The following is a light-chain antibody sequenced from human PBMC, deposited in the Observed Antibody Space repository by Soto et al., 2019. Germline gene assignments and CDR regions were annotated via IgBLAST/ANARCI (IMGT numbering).Light chain of an antibody. V-gene: IGKV3-11*01. CDR1: QSLSSNY. CDR3: QQRSNWPPT. CDR2: DAS. J-gene: IGKJ4*01. Sequence: EIVLTQSPGTLSLSPGEGATLSCRASQSLSSNYLAWYQQKPGQAPRLLIYDASNRATGIPARFSGSGSGTDFTLTISSLEPEDFAVYYCQQRSNWPPTFGGGTKVDIK.